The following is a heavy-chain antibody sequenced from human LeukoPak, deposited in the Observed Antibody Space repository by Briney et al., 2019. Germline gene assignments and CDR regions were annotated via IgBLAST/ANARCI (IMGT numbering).Heavy chain of an antibody. CDR1: GFTFSNYA. Sequence: GGSLRLSCAASGFTFSNYAMTWVRQAPGKGLEWVSAISGSGGSTYYADSVKGRFTISRDNSKNTLYLQMNSLRAEDTAVYYCAKRRGLELLYYYYMDVWGKGTTVTVSS. CDR3: AKRRGLELLYYYYMDV. D-gene: IGHD1-7*01. CDR2: ISGSGGST. J-gene: IGHJ6*03. V-gene: IGHV3-23*01.